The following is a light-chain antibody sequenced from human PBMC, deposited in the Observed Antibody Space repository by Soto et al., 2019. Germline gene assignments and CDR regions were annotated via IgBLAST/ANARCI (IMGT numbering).Light chain of an antibody. CDR3: QQSYSTPRT. Sequence: DIQMTHSPSTLSASVGYRCTITCRASQSISSWLAWYQQKPGKAPKLLIYDASSLESGVPSRFSGSGYGTDLTITISSMKTEDFETYYCQQSYSTPRTFGQGTKVDI. V-gene: IGKV1-39*01. CDR2: DAS. CDR1: QSISSW. J-gene: IGKJ1*01.